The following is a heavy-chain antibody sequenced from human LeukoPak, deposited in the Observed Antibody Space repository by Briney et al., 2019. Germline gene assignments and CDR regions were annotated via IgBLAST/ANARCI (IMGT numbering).Heavy chain of an antibody. Sequence: RGSLRLSCAVSGFTFSNAWMDWVRQAPGKGLEWVSGISGSGGSTYYADSVKGRFSISRDNSKNTLYLQLNSLRVDDTAEYYCAKAHGGSYHSGIDWGQGTLVIVSS. D-gene: IGHD1-26*01. CDR2: ISGSGGST. V-gene: IGHV3-23*01. CDR3: AKAHGGSYHSGID. J-gene: IGHJ4*02. CDR1: GFTFSNAW.